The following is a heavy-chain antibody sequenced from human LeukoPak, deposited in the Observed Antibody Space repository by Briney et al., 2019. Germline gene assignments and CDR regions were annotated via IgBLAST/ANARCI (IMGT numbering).Heavy chain of an antibody. CDR3: VRGPIENAFDV. CDR1: GFTFSSYG. CDR2: ISYDGSNK. D-gene: IGHD5-24*01. V-gene: IGHV3-30*03. Sequence: GGSLRLSCAASGFTFSSYGMHWVRQAPGKGLEWVAVISYDGSNKYYADSVKGRFTISRDNSKNTLYLQMNSLRADDTAVYYCVRGPIENAFDVWGQGTMVTVSS. J-gene: IGHJ3*01.